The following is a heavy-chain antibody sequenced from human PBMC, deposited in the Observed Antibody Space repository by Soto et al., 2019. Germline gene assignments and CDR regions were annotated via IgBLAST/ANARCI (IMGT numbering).Heavy chain of an antibody. CDR1: VFTCSTYG. CDR3: ARDFTAGATYSGPSYYAMDV. Sequence: WWSLRLSCSASVFTCSTYGMHWFRQAPGKGLEWVAGIRYDGSNQYYADSVKGQFTISRDNSKNTLYMQMDSLRADDTAVYYCARDFTAGATYSGPSYYAMDVWGQGTTVTVSS. D-gene: IGHD1-26*01. CDR2: IRYDGSNQ. J-gene: IGHJ6*02. V-gene: IGHV3-33*01.